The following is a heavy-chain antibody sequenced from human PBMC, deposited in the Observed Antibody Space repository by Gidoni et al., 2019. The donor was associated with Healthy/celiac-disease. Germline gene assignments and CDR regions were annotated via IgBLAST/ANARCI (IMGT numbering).Heavy chain of an antibody. J-gene: IGHJ5*02. Sequence: QVQLQQWGAGLLKPSETLSLTCAVYGGSFSGYYWSWIRQPPGKGLEWIGEINHRGSTNDNPSLKSRVTISVDTSKNQFSLKLSSVTAADTAVYYCARGRRFTMIVVPKGRNWFDPWGQGTLVTVSS. CDR3: ARGRRFTMIVVPKGRNWFDP. D-gene: IGHD3-22*01. CDR2: INHRGST. CDR1: GGSFSGYY. V-gene: IGHV4-34*01.